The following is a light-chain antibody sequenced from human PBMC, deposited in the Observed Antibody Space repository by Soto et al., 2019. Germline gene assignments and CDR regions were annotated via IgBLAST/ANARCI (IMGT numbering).Light chain of an antibody. CDR1: QGISSD. V-gene: IGKV1-9*01. CDR2: AAS. Sequence: DIQLTQSPSFLSASVGDRVTITCRASQGISSDLAWYQQNPGKAPKLLIYAASTLQSGVPSRFSGSGSGTEFTLTISRLQPDDFGTYYCQQYTDYSFGQGTKVDIK. J-gene: IGKJ1*01. CDR3: QQYTDYS.